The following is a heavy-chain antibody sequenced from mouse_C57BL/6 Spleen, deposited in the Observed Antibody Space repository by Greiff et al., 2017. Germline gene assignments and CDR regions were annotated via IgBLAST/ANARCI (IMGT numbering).Heavy chain of an antibody. V-gene: IGHV1-26*01. D-gene: IGHD2-13*01. CDR1: GYTFTDYY. Sequence: EVKLQQSGPELVKPGASVKISCKASGYTFTDYYLNWVTQSHGKSLEWIGDINPNNGGTSYNQQFKGKATLTVDKSSSTAYMELRSLTSEDSAVYYCATPDGDYAWFAYWGQGTLVTVSA. J-gene: IGHJ3*01. CDR3: ATPDGDYAWFAY. CDR2: INPNNGGT.